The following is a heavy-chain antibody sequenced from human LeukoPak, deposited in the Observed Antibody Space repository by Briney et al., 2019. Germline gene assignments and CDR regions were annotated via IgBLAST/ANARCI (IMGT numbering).Heavy chain of an antibody. CDR1: GFTFSSYA. CDR2: ISGSGGST. D-gene: IGHD3-16*01. V-gene: IGHV3-23*01. CDR3: AKGGGGVLAS. J-gene: IGHJ4*02. Sequence: GGSLRLSCAASGFTFSSYAMSWVRQAPGKGLEWVSAISGSGGSTYYADSVKGRFTISRDNSKNTLYLQMFTLRADDTAIYYCAKGGGGVLASWGQGTLVTVSS.